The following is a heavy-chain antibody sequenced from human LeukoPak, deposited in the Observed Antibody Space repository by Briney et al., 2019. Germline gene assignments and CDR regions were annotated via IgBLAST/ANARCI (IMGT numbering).Heavy chain of an antibody. CDR1: GFTFSSYW. CDR3: AKGFKQLGHYYYMDA. CDR2: IWFDGSNK. J-gene: IGHJ6*03. V-gene: IGHV3-33*06. Sequence: GGSLRLSCAASGFTFSSYWMSWVRQAPGKGLEWVALIWFDGSNKYYVDSVKGRFSISRDNSKNTLYLQMNSLRAEDTAVYYCAKGFKQLGHYYYMDAWGKGTTVTVSS. D-gene: IGHD6-13*01.